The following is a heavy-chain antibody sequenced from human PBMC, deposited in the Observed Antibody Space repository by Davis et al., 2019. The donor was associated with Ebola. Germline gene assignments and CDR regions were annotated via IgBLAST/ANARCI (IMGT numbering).Heavy chain of an antibody. CDR3: VKEPGGTSSFDH. J-gene: IGHJ4*02. CDR2: INPRNGET. D-gene: IGHD4-23*01. V-gene: IGHV1-46*01. Sequence: AASVKVSCKASGYTFTSYYIHWVRQAPGQGLEWMGIINPRNGETSYAQKFRGRITMTRDTSTNMVYMQLSSLRSEDTALYYCVKEPGGTSSFDHWGQGTVVTVSS. CDR1: GYTFTSYY.